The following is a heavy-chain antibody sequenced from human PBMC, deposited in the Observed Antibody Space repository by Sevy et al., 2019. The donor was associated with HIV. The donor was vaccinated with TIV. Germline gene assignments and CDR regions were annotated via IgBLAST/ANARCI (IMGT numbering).Heavy chain of an antibody. Sequence: GGCLRLSCAASGFTFSSYWMHCVRQAPGKGLVWVSRINSDGSSTSYADSVKGRFTISRDNAKNTLYLQMNSLSAEDSAVYYCARENYHSSGYYYIGYWGQGTSVSVSS. CDR1: GFTFSSYW. CDR3: ARENYHSSGYYYIGY. CDR2: INSDGSST. V-gene: IGHV3-74*01. J-gene: IGHJ4*02. D-gene: IGHD3-22*01.